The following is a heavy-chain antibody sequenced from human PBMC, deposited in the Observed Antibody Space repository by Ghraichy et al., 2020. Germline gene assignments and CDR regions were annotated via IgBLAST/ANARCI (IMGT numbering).Heavy chain of an antibody. J-gene: IGHJ6*02. CDR1: GFTFSSYS. CDR2: ISSSSSTI. V-gene: IGHV3-48*02. D-gene: IGHD2-15*01. Sequence: GGSLRLSCAASGFTFSSYSMNWVRQAPGKGLEWVSYISSSSSTIYYADSVKGRFTISRDNAKNSLYLQMNSLRDEDTAVYYCARDQYCSGGSCYSPNKPYGMDVWGQGTTVTVSS. CDR3: ARDQYCSGGSCYSPNKPYGMDV.